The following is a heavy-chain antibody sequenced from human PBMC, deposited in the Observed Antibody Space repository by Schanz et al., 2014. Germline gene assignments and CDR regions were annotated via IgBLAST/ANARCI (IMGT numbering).Heavy chain of an antibody. Sequence: QVQLVESGGGVVQPGRSLRLSCAASGFTFSSYGMHWVRQAPGKGLEWVAVIGYDGSNKYYADSVKGRFTISRDNSKNTLFLQMNSLRADDTAVYYCAPDHTTESCYSAGPPIDYWGQGTLLTVSA. CDR3: APDHTTESCYSAGPPIDY. CDR2: IGYDGSNK. D-gene: IGHD2-15*01. CDR1: GFTFSSYG. J-gene: IGHJ4*02. V-gene: IGHV3-33*01.